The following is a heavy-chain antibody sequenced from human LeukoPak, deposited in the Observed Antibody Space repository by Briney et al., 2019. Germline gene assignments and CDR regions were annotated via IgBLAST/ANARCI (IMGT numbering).Heavy chain of an antibody. J-gene: IGHJ4*02. D-gene: IGHD3-3*01. CDR1: GGSISSYY. V-gene: IGHV4-4*07. Sequence: SETLSLTCTVSGGSISSYYWSWIRQPAGKGLEWIGRNYTSGSTNYNPSLKSRVTMSVDTSKNQFSLKLSSVTAADTAVYYCARVIDFWSGYSYFDYWGQGTLVTVSS. CDR2: NYTSGST. CDR3: ARVIDFWSGYSYFDY.